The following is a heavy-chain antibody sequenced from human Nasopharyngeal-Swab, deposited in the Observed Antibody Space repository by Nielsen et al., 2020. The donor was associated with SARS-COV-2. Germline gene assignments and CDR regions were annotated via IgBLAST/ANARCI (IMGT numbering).Heavy chain of an antibody. CDR2: FDPEDGET. CDR1: GYTLTELS. CDR3: TTVAGSYGRFDY. V-gene: IGHV1-24*01. Sequence: ASVTVSCKVSGYTLTELSMHWVRQAPGKGLEWVGGFDPEDGETIYAQKFQGRVTMTEDTSTDKAYMELSSLTSEDTAVYYCTTVAGSYGRFDYWGQGTLVTVSS. D-gene: IGHD1-26*01. J-gene: IGHJ4*02.